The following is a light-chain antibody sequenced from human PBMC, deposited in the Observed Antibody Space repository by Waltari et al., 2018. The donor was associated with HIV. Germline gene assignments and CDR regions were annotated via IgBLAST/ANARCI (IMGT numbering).Light chain of an antibody. CDR3: QAADSSGSYFV. J-gene: IGLJ1*01. CDR1: VLPNQY. Sequence: SYELTQPPSVSVSPGQTARITCSGDVLPNQYTFWYQQKSGQAPVSVVYKDSERPAGIPERFSGSSSGTTVTLFIDGVQAEDEADYYCQAADSSGSYFVFGTGTKVTVL. V-gene: IGLV3-25*03. CDR2: KDS.